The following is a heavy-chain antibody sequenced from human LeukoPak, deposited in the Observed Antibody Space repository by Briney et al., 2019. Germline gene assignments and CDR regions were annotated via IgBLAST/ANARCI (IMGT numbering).Heavy chain of an antibody. CDR1: GGSFNGYY. Sequence: SETLSLTCAVYGGSFNGYYWSWIRQPPGKGLEWIGEINHSGSTNYNPSLKSRVTISVDTSKNQFSLKLSSVTAADSAVYYCARTSRGFDLWGRGTLVTVSS. V-gene: IGHV4-34*01. CDR3: ARTSRGFDL. J-gene: IGHJ2*01. CDR2: INHSGST.